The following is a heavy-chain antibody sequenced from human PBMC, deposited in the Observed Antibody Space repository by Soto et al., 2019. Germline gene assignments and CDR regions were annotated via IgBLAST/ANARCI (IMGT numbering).Heavy chain of an antibody. CDR2: ISGYNGNT. CDR1: GYSFTTYG. Sequence: QVQLVQSGGEVKKPGASVKVSCKTSGYSFTTYGISWVRQAPGQGLEWMGWISGYNGNTNYAQKFQGRVTMTTDTSTSTAHMELRSLRSDDTAVYYCAREGPAPYYYYGMDVWGQGTTVTVSS. J-gene: IGHJ6*02. V-gene: IGHV1-18*01. CDR3: AREGPAPYYYYGMDV.